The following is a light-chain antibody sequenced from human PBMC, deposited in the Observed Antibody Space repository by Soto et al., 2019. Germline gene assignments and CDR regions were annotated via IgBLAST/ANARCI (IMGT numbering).Light chain of an antibody. CDR3: QKYSSVPV. Sequence: DIPMTQSPTSLSASVGDSVTITCRASQDIRHFVAWYQQKPGKAPKLLIYAASTLQSGVPSRFSGSGSGTDFTLTINSLQPEDVATYSCQKYSSVPVFGPGTKVEIK. CDR2: AAS. J-gene: IGKJ3*01. V-gene: IGKV1-27*01. CDR1: QDIRHF.